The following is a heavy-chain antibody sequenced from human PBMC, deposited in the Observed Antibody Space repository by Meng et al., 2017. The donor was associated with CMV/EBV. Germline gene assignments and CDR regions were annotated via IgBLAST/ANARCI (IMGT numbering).Heavy chain of an antibody. Sequence: GGSLRLSCAASGFTFSSYAMHWVRQAPGKGLEWVAVISYDGSNKYYADSVKGRFTISRDNSKNTLYLQMNSLRAEDTAVYYCARSHAHYYYYYGMDVWGQGTTVTVSS. D-gene: IGHD2-2*01. V-gene: IGHV3-30*04. CDR2: ISYDGSNK. J-gene: IGHJ6*02. CDR3: ARSHAHYYYYYGMDV. CDR1: GFTFSSYA.